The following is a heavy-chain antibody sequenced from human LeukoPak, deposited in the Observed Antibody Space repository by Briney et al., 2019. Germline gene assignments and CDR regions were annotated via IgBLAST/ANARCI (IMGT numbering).Heavy chain of an antibody. CDR1: GFTFSSYS. D-gene: IGHD3-10*01. CDR3: TTRALWFGELVYYYYGMDV. Sequence: GGSLRLSCAASGFTFSSYSMNWVRQAPGKGLEWVGRIKSKTDGGTTDYAAPVKGRFTISRDDSKNTLYLQMNSLKTEDTAVYYCTTRALWFGELVYYYYGMDVWGQGTTVTVSS. J-gene: IGHJ6*02. V-gene: IGHV3-15*01. CDR2: IKSKTDGGTT.